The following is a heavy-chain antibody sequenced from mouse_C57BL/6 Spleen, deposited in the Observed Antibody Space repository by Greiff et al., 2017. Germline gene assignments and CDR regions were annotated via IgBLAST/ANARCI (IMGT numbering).Heavy chain of an antibody. D-gene: IGHD1-1*01. CDR2: IDPETGGT. Sequence: VQLKESGAELVRPGASVTLSCTASGYTFTDYEMHWVKQTPVHGLEWIGAIDPETGGTAYNQKFKGKAILTADKSSSTAYMELRSLTSEDSAVYYCTRVRGCYGRSLDDWGQGTTLTVSS. CDR3: TRVRGCYGRSLDD. V-gene: IGHV1-15*01. CDR1: GYTFTDYE. J-gene: IGHJ2*01.